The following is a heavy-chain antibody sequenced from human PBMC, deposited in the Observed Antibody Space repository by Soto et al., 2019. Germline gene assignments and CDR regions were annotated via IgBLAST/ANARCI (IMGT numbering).Heavy chain of an antibody. CDR1: GGSFSGYY. D-gene: IGHD1-26*01. J-gene: IGHJ5*02. V-gene: IGHV4-34*01. CDR2: INHSGST. CDR3: ARGCRVTWWEPQQSFSSFDP. Sequence: QVQLQQWGAGLLKPSETLSLTCAVYGGSFSGYYWSWIRQPPGKGLEWIGEINHSGSTNYNPSLKSRVTISVDTSKNQFPLKLSAVTAAHTVVYYCARGCRVTWWEPQQSFSSFDPWGQGTLVTVSS.